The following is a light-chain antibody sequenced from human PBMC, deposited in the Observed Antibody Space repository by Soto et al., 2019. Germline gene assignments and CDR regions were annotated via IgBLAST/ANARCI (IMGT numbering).Light chain of an antibody. CDR1: QSISSL. J-gene: IGKJ1*01. Sequence: DIQMTQSPSTLSASVGDRVTITCRASQSISSLLAWYQQKPGKAPNLLIYDASNLESGVPPRFRRSGSGTELTLTITSLQPDDFATYYCQQYNRYSPWTFGQGTKVEIK. CDR2: DAS. CDR3: QQYNRYSPWT. V-gene: IGKV1-5*01.